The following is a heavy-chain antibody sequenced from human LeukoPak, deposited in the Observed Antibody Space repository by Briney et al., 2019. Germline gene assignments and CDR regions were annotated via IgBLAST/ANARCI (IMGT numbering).Heavy chain of an antibody. CDR3: ARRYHDYDFWSGYYSGRVLRFDY. Sequence: ASVKVSCKASGYTFTSYDINWVREATGQGLEWMGWMNPNSGNTGYAQKFHGRVTITRNTSISKSQMELSRLRSEATAVYYCARRYHDYDFWSGYYSGRVLRFDYWGQGTLVSVSS. CDR1: GYTFTSYD. J-gene: IGHJ4*02. V-gene: IGHV1-8*03. CDR2: MNPNSGNT. D-gene: IGHD3-3*01.